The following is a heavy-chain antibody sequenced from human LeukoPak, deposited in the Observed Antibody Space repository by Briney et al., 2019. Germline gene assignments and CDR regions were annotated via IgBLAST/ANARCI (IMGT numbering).Heavy chain of an antibody. D-gene: IGHD3-16*01. CDR2: ISDSGGNT. V-gene: IGHV3-23*01. Sequence: GGSLRLSCAASGFTFKSYAMSWVRQAPWERLQWVSGISDSGGNTYYADSVRGRFTISRDNSKNTLCLQMNSLRAEDTAVYYCAKLMGHLATFDYWGQGTLVTVSS. J-gene: IGHJ4*02. CDR3: AKLMGHLATFDY. CDR1: GFTFKSYA.